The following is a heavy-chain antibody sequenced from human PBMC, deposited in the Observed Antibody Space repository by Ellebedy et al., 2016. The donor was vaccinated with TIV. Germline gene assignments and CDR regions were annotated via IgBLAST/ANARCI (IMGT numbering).Heavy chain of an antibody. D-gene: IGHD3-10*01. J-gene: IGHJ5*02. CDR2: IIPIFGTA. CDR1: GGTLSSYA. V-gene: IGHV1-69*13. CDR3: ARDSDYYGSGSKNWFDP. Sequence: ASVKVSCKASGGTLSSYAISWVRQAPGQGLEWMGGIIPIFGTANYAQKFQGRVTITADESTSTAYMELSSLRSEDTAVYYCARDSDYYGSGSKNWFDPWGQGTLVTVSS.